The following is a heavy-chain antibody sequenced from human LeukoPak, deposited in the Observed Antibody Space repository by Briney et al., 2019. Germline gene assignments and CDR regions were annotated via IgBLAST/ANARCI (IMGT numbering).Heavy chain of an antibody. J-gene: IGHJ4*02. CDR1: GDSISGYY. Sequence: SETLSLTCTVSGDSISGYYWAWIRQPAGKGLEWIGHIYAPGSGNYSPSFKSRVTISIDMSNNQFSLRLNSVTAADTAMYYCARDLEDFDSPANDYWGQGTHVIVSP. CDR2: IYAPGSG. V-gene: IGHV4-4*07. CDR3: ARDLEDFDSPANDY. D-gene: IGHD2-15*01.